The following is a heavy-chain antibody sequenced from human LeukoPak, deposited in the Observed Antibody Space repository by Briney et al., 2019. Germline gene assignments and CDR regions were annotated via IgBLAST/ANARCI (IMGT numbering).Heavy chain of an antibody. D-gene: IGHD3-10*01. J-gene: IGHJ4*02. CDR2: ISYDGSNK. Sequence: PGGSLRLSCAASGFTFSSYAMHWVRQAPGKGLEWVAVISYDGSNKYYADSVKGRFTISRDNSKNTLYLQMNSLRAEDTAVYYCARDSGGDWGQGTLVTVSS. CDR1: GFTFSSYA. CDR3: ARDSGGD. V-gene: IGHV3-30-3*01.